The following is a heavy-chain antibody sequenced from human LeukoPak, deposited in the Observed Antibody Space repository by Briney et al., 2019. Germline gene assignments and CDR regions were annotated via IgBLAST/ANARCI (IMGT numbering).Heavy chain of an antibody. CDR3: ARGLTTGKLFDY. Sequence: SETLSLTCTVSGGSISGYYWSWIRQPPGKGLEWIGYVYYSGSTNYNPSLKSRVTISLDTSKKQFSLKLSAVTAADTAVYYCARGLTTGKLFDYWGQGTLVTVSS. CDR2: VYYSGST. J-gene: IGHJ4*02. CDR1: GGSISGYY. V-gene: IGHV4-59*01. D-gene: IGHD4-17*01.